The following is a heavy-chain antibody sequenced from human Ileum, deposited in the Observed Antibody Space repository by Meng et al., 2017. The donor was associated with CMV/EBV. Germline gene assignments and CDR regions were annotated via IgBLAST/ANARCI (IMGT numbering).Heavy chain of an antibody. Sequence: LTGAVSGASISGYYWSWIRRTPGKGLEWIGYMYYDGKSNYHPSLRSRVTISLDTSKNQFSLKLNSVTVADTAVYYCAGVGAYWREDFWGQGTLVTVSS. CDR3: AGVGAYWREDF. J-gene: IGHJ4*02. V-gene: IGHV4-59*01. CDR2: MYYDGKS. CDR1: GASISGYY. D-gene: IGHD1-1*01.